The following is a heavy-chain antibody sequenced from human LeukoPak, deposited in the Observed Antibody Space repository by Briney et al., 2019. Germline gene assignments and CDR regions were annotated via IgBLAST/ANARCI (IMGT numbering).Heavy chain of an antibody. CDR3: ARVAVPAAYNWFDP. CDR1: GGSISSYY. V-gene: IGHV4-59*01. CDR2: IYYSGST. D-gene: IGHD2-2*01. J-gene: IGHJ5*02. Sequence: SETLSLTCTVSGGSISSYYWSWIRQPPGKGLEWIGYIYYSGSTNYNPSLKSRVTISVDTSKNQFSLKLSSVTAADTAVYYCARVAVPAAYNWFDPRGQGTLVTVSS.